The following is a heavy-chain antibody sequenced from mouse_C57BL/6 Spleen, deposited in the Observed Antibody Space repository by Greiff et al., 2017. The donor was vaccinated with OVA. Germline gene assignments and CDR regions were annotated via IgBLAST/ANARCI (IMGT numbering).Heavy chain of an antibody. Sequence: VKLMESGAELVKPGASVKLSCKASGYTFTEYTIHWVKQRSGQGLEWIGWFYPGSGSIKYNEKFKDKATLTADKSSSTVYMELSRLTSEDSAVYFCARHEEASYFDWYFDVWGTGTTVTVSS. CDR2: FYPGSGSI. J-gene: IGHJ1*03. CDR3: ARHEEASYFDWYFDV. CDR1: GYTFTEYT. D-gene: IGHD2-10*01. V-gene: IGHV1-62-2*01.